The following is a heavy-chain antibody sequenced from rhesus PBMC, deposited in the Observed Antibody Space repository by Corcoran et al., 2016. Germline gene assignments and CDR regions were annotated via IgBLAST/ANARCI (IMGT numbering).Heavy chain of an antibody. D-gene: IGHD2-15*01. CDR1: GASIRSNW. CDR3: ARDLLIDQVWYFDL. V-gene: IGHV4-80*01. Sequence: QVQLLESGPGLVKPSETLSLTCTVSGASIRSNWWNWIRQPPGKGPEWIAENNGDCGNTNFNPSRKSRVTGTKDASKNQFSLKLSSVTAADTAVYYCARDLLIDQVWYFDLWGPGTPITISS. CDR2: NNGDCGNT. J-gene: IGHJ2*01.